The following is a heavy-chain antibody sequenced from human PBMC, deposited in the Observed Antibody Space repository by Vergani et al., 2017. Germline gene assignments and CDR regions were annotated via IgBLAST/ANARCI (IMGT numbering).Heavy chain of an antibody. D-gene: IGHD2-15*01. J-gene: IGHJ4*02. CDR1: GFTFSSYG. Sequence: QVQLVESGGGVVQPGRSLRLSCAASGFTFSSYGMHWVRQAPGKGLEWVAVIWYDGSNKYYADSVKGRFTISKDNSKNTLYLQMNSLRAEDTAVYYCNVCSGGSCGRDYWGQGTLVTVSS. V-gene: IGHV3-33*01. CDR2: IWYDGSNK. CDR3: NVCSGGSCGRDY.